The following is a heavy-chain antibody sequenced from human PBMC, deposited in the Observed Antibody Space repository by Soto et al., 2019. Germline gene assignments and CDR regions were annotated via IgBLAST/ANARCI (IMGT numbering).Heavy chain of an antibody. CDR1: GFTFSSYR. CDR2: IKQDGSEK. D-gene: IGHD2-15*01. Sequence: EVQLVESGGGLVQPGGSLRLSCAASGFTFSSYRLSWVRQAPGKGLEWVANIKQDGSEKYYVDSVKGRFTISRDNAKNSVYLLMNRLRAEDTAVYYCAKGWYHDYWGQGTLVTVSS. CDR3: AKGWYHDY. J-gene: IGHJ4*02. V-gene: IGHV3-7*01.